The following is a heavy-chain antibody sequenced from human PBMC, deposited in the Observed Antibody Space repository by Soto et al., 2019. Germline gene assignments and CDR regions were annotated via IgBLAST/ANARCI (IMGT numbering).Heavy chain of an antibody. J-gene: IGHJ4*02. V-gene: IGHV1-18*01. CDR2: ISASNSDT. CDR3: ARLYCSGGICNRLDY. Sequence: ASVKVSCKASGYTSTNYGISWVRQAPGQGLEWMGWISASNSDTKYAQKLQDRVTMTTDTSTSTAYMELRSLRSDDTAVYHCARLYCSGGICNRLDYWGQGSLVTVSS. CDR1: GYTSTNYG. D-gene: IGHD2-15*01.